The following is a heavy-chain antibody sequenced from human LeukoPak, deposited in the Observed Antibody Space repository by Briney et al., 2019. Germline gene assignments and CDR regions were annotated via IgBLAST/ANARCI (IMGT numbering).Heavy chain of an antibody. CDR2: INHSGST. Sequence: SETLSLTCAVYGGSFSVYYWTWIRQPPGKGLEWIGEINHSGSTNYNPSLKSRVTISVDTSKNQFSLKLSSVTAADTAVYYCARARYYDILTGYYPYFDYWGQGTLVTVSS. CDR3: ARARYYDILTGYYPYFDY. CDR1: GGSFSVYY. V-gene: IGHV4-34*01. D-gene: IGHD3-9*01. J-gene: IGHJ4*02.